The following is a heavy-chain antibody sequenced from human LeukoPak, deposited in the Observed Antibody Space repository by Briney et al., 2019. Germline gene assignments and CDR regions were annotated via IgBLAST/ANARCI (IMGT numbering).Heavy chain of an antibody. D-gene: IGHD3-16*01. J-gene: IGHJ4*02. CDR3: ARRGSADFDY. V-gene: IGHV3-30-3*01. Sequence: GGSLRLSCAASGFTFSSYAMHWVRQAPGKGLEWVAVISYDGSNKYYADSVKGRFTISRDNSKNTLYLQMNSLRAEDTAVYYCARRGSADFDYWGQGTLVTVSS. CDR2: ISYDGSNK. CDR1: GFTFSSYA.